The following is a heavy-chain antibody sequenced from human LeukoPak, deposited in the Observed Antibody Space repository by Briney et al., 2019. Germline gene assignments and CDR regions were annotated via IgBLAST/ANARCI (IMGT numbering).Heavy chain of an antibody. CDR1: GGSLSGYY. V-gene: IGHV4-34*01. J-gene: IGHJ2*01. CDR2: INHSGST. Sequence: SDTLSLTCAVYGGSLSGYYWRWIRQPPGKGLEWIGEINHSGSTNYNPSLKSRVTISVDTSKNQLSLKPSSVTAAETAVYYCARRGYGRQWLGGWYFYLWGRGNLVTVSS. CDR3: ARRGYGRQWLGGWYFYL. D-gene: IGHD6-19*01.